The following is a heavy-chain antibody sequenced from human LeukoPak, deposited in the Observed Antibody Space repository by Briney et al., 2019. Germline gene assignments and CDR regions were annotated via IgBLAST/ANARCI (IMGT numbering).Heavy chain of an antibody. D-gene: IGHD6-13*01. CDR1: GFTFSSYW. V-gene: IGHV3-7*03. Sequence: GGSLRLSCAASGFTFSSYWMSWVRQAPGKGLEWVANIKQDGSEKYYVDSVKGRFTISRDNAKNSLYLQMNSLRAEDTALYHCARASSAAAGHYYYYALDVWGQGTTVTVSS. CDR3: ARASSAAAGHYYYYALDV. CDR2: IKQDGSEK. J-gene: IGHJ6*02.